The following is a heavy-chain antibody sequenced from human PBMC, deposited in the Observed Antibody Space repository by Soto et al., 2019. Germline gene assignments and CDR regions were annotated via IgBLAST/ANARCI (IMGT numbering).Heavy chain of an antibody. CDR2: LYHRGST. CDR1: AVSISSSNW. J-gene: IGHJ6*04. CDR3: ARVKLLVYYYYCTDV. Sequence: SETLSLNCAVSAVSISSSNWWSCVRQHPGQGMEWIGELYHRGSTNYNPSLKNRVTISVVKAKNQVSLNLSTVTPAATAVHYCARVKLLVYYYYCTDVWRNEXKVTV. V-gene: IGHV4-4*02. D-gene: IGHD6-6*01.